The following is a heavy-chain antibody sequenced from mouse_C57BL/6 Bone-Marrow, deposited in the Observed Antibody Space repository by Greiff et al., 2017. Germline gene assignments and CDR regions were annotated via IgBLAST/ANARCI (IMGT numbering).Heavy chain of an antibody. D-gene: IGHD4-1*02. CDR2: IDPGNGDT. CDR1: GFNFKDDY. Sequence: VQLQQSGAELVRPGASVKLSCTASGFNFKDDYMHWVKQRPEQGLEWIGGIDPGNGDTEYASKFQGKATITADTSSNTAYLQLSSLPSEDTAVSYCTIDNWDDAYWGQGTLVTVSA. J-gene: IGHJ3*01. CDR3: TIDNWDDAY. V-gene: IGHV14-4*01.